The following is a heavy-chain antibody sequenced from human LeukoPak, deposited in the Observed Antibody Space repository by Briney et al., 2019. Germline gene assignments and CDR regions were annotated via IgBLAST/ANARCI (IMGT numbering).Heavy chain of an antibody. CDR2: ISSDGSKK. J-gene: IGHJ4*02. D-gene: IGHD4-23*01. CDR3: ARGDYGGVLDY. V-gene: IGHV3-30*04. Sequence: GGSLRLSCAASKFTFSTFSMSWVRQAPGKGLEWVAIISSDGSKKYYADSVKGRFTISRDDSKNTLYLQMNSLRIEDTAVYYCARGDYGGVLDYWGQGTLVTVSS. CDR1: KFTFSTFS.